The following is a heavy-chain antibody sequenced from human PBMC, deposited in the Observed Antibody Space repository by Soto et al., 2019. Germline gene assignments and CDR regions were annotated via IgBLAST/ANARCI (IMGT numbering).Heavy chain of an antibody. D-gene: IGHD2-21*01. J-gene: IGHJ4*02. CDR3: VHCGRDWYFH. CDR2: INNDGSTT. Sequence: EVQLVESGGGLVQPGGSLRLSCSVSGFTFSNYAMHWVRQAPGKGLDYVSAINNDGSTTYYADSMKGRFTISRDNSQNTRDLQMSSLRAEDTAVYYCVHCGRDWYFHWGQGPLVTVSS. V-gene: IGHV3-64D*06. CDR1: GFTFSNYA.